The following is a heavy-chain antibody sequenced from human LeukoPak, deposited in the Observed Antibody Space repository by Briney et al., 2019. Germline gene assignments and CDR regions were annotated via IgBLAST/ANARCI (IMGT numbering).Heavy chain of an antibody. D-gene: IGHD5-12*01. J-gene: IGHJ4*02. V-gene: IGHV3-11*04. CDR1: GFTFSDYY. CDR2: ISSSGGTI. Sequence: PGGSLRLSCAASGFTFSDYYMSWIRQAPGKGLEWVSYISSSGGTIYYADSVKGRFTISRDNAKNSLYLQMNSLRAEDTAVYYCARDPYSGYDYQPDYWGQGTLVAVSS. CDR3: ARDPYSGYDYQPDY.